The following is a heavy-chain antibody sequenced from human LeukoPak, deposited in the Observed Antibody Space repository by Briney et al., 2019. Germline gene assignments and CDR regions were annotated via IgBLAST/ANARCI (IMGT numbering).Heavy chain of an antibody. CDR1: LFTFDDYV. Sequence: GGALRLSSAASLFTFDDYVMRWVRPAPGKGLEWGSVIDCNGGSTGYADSEKGRFTISRDNAKNSLYLQMKSLRAEDTALYHCARDNTFGLVPYGMDVWGQGTTVTVSS. D-gene: IGHD3-16*01. CDR2: IDCNGGST. V-gene: IGHV3-20*01. CDR3: ARDNTFGLVPYGMDV. J-gene: IGHJ6*02.